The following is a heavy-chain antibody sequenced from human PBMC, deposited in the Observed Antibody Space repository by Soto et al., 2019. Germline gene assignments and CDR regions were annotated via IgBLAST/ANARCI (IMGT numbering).Heavy chain of an antibody. J-gene: IGHJ4*02. CDR3: ARRAAHSCDY. CDR2: INSDGSDT. V-gene: IGHV3-74*01. Sequence: EVQLVESGGGLVQPGGSLRLSCAASGFTFTSYWMNWVRQAPGKGLVWVSRINSDGSDTTYADSVKGRFIVSRDNAKNTVYFEINSLRAEDTAVYYCARRAAHSCDYWGQGTLVTVSS. D-gene: IGHD2-2*01. CDR1: GFTFTSYW.